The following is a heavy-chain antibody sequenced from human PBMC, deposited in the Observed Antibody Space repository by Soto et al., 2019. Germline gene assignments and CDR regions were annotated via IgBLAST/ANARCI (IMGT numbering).Heavy chain of an antibody. Sequence: GASVKVSCKASGYTFTSYGISWVRQAPGQGLEWMGWISAYNGNTNYAQKLQGRVTMTTDTSTSTAYVELRSLRSDDTAVYYCARLGGDTVVVVAALKPYYYYYGMDVWGQGTTVTVSS. CDR1: GYTFTSYG. D-gene: IGHD2-15*01. CDR2: ISAYNGNT. CDR3: ARLGGDTVVVVAALKPYYYYYGMDV. V-gene: IGHV1-18*04. J-gene: IGHJ6*02.